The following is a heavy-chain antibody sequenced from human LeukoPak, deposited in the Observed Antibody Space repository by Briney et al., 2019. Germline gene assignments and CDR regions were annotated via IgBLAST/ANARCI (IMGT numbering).Heavy chain of an antibody. D-gene: IGHD3-10*01. CDR3: ARSPPLTYGSGSYLYFDY. CDR2: IYSGGST. CDR1: GFTVSSNY. J-gene: IGHJ4*02. Sequence: KAGGSLRLSCAASGFTVSSNYMSWVRQAPGKGLEWVSVIYSGGSTYYADSVKGRFTISRHNSKNTLYLQMNSLRAEDTAVYYCARSPPLTYGSGSYLYFDYWGQGTLVTVSS. V-gene: IGHV3-53*04.